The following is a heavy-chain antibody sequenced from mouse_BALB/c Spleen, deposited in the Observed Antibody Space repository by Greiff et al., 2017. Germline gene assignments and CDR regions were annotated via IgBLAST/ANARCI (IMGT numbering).Heavy chain of an antibody. CDR2: IYPGNVNT. CDR3: ARDYDYDGDYAMDY. J-gene: IGHJ4*01. Sequence: QVQLKQSGPELVKPGASVRISCKASGYTFSSYYIHWVKQRPGQGLEWIGWIYPGNVNTKYNEKFKGKATLTADKSSSTAYMQLSSLASEDSAVYYCARDYDYDGDYAMDYWGQGTSVTVSS. CDR1: GYTFSSYY. D-gene: IGHD2-4*01. V-gene: IGHV1S56*01.